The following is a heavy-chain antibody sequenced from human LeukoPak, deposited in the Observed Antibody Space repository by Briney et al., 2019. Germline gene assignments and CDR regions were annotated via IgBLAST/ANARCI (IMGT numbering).Heavy chain of an antibody. V-gene: IGHV3-23*01. CDR1: GFTFSPYN. J-gene: IGHJ4*02. CDR2: ISGSGGST. Sequence: PGGSLRLSCAASGFTFSPYNMNWVRQAPGKGPEWVSAISGSGGSTYYADSVKGRFTISRDNSKNTVYLQMNSLRAEDTALYYCAKEVGYDSSGYDDFWGQGTLVAVSS. D-gene: IGHD3-22*01. CDR3: AKEVGYDSSGYDDF.